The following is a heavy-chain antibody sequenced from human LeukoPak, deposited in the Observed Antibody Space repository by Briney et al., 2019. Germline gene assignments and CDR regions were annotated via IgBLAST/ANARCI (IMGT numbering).Heavy chain of an antibody. V-gene: IGHV3-66*02. Sequence: GGSLSLSCAASGFTVSSNYMSWVRQAPGKGLEWVSVIYSGGSTYYADSVKGRFTISRDNSKNTLYLQMNSLRAEDTAVYYCARERGKFYDSSGYARGRSWFDPWGQGTLVTVSS. CDR2: IYSGGST. CDR3: ARERGKFYDSSGYARGRSWFDP. D-gene: IGHD3-22*01. J-gene: IGHJ5*02. CDR1: GFTVSSNY.